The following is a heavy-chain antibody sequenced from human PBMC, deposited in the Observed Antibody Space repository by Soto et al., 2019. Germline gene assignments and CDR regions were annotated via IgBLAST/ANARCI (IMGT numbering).Heavy chain of an antibody. V-gene: IGHV3-23*01. CDR3: AKVPIFGVVSRSYGMDV. CDR1: GFTFSSYA. CDR2: ISGSGVST. D-gene: IGHD3-3*02. Sequence: EVQLLESGGGLVQPGGSLRLSCAASGFTFSSYAMNWVRQAPGKGLEWVSAISGSGVSTYYADSVKGRFTISRDNSKNTRYLQMKSLRAEDTAVYYCAKVPIFGVVSRSYGMDVWGRWTTVTVSS. J-gene: IGHJ6*02.